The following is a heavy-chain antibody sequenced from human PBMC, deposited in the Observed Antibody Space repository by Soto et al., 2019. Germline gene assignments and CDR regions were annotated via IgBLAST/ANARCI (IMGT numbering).Heavy chain of an antibody. CDR3: ARYSSGNSFYFDY. V-gene: IGHV1-69*01. CDR1: GGTFISYA. CDR2: IIPISGPA. D-gene: IGHD5-18*01. Sequence: QVQLVQSGAEVKKPGSSVKVSCKASGGTFISYAISWLRQAPGQGLEWMGGIIPISGPANYAQKFQGRITITADESTSTAYMELSSLRSEDTAVYYCARYSSGNSFYFDYWGQGTLVTVSS. J-gene: IGHJ4*02.